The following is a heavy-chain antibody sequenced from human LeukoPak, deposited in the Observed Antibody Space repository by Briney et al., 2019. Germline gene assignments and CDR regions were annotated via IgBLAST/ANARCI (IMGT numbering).Heavy chain of an antibody. CDR1: GFTFSDYA. D-gene: IGHD2-2*02. V-gene: IGHV3-30-3*01. CDR2: ISKDGSDK. CDR3: ARSNTEAH. J-gene: IGHJ4*02. Sequence: AGGSLRLSCAASGFTFSDYAMHWVRQAPGKGLEWVAVISKDGSDKYYPGSVRGRFTISRDNSKNTIYLQMDSLRAEDTAIYYCARSNTEAHWGQGTLVTVSS.